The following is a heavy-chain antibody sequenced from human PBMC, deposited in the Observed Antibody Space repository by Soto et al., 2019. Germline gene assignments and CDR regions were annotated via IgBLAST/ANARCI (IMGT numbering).Heavy chain of an antibody. D-gene: IGHD3-22*01. V-gene: IGHV4-59*01. Sequence: PSETLSLTCTVSGGSISSYYWSWIRQPPGKGLEWIGYIYYSGSTNYNPSLKSRVTISVDTSKNQFSLKLSSVTAADTAAYYCARGGHYYDSSGSRRVYFDYWGQGTLVTVSS. CDR3: ARGGHYYDSSGSRRVYFDY. CDR1: GGSISSYY. J-gene: IGHJ4*02. CDR2: IYYSGST.